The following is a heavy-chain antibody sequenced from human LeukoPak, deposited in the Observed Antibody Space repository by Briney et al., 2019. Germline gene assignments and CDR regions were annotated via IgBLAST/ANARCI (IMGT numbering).Heavy chain of an antibody. Sequence: GGSLRLSCAASGFIFKNYAMNWVRQAPGKGLEWVSAITSSGGSTYYADSVKGRFTISRDNAKNSLYLQMNSLRDEDTAVYYCARVGYYESSGYYSRPTYYYFGMDVWGQGTTVIVSS. CDR3: ARVGYYESSGYYSRPTYYYFGMDV. CDR2: ITSSGGST. D-gene: IGHD3-22*01. J-gene: IGHJ6*02. V-gene: IGHV3-23*01. CDR1: GFIFKNYA.